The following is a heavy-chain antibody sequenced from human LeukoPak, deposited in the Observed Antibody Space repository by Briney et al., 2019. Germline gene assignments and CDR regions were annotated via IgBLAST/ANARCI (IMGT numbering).Heavy chain of an antibody. Sequence: GGSLRLSCAASGFTFSSYSMNWVRQAPGKGLEWISYISSSSSPIYYAGSVKGRFTTSRDNAKNSLYLQMNSLRVEDTAVYYCAKSGGQQLVAACGMDVWGQGTTVTVSS. CDR3: AKSGGQQLVAACGMDV. D-gene: IGHD6-13*01. CDR2: ISSSSSPI. CDR1: GFTFSSYS. J-gene: IGHJ6*02. V-gene: IGHV3-48*04.